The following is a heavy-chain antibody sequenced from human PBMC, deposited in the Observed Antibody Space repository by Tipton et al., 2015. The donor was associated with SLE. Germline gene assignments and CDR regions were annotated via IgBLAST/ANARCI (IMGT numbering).Heavy chain of an antibody. Sequence: QVQLVQSGAEVKKPGASVEVSCKVSGYTLTEFYIHWVRQAPGKGLEWMGRFDPEHGEAIYAQKFQGRVTMTEDTSTDTAYMELSSLRSEDTAVYYCARLVVVAAISWFDPWGQGTLVTVSS. D-gene: IGHD2-15*01. J-gene: IGHJ5*02. CDR2: FDPEHGEA. CDR1: GYTLTEFY. CDR3: ARLVVVAAISWFDP. V-gene: IGHV1-24*01.